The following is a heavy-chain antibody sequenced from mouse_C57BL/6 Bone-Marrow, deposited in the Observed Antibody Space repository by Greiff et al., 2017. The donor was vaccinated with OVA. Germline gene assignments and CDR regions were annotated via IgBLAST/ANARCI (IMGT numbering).Heavy chain of an antibody. CDR1: GYTFTSYW. CDR3: ARSVYYYGWYFDY. CDR2: INPSNGGT. V-gene: IGHV1-53*01. J-gene: IGHJ2*01. Sequence: VQLQQPGTELVKPGASVKLSCKASGYTFTSYWMHWVKQRPGQGLEWIGNINPSNGGTNYNEKFKSKATLTVDKSSSTAYMQLISLTSEDSAVYYCARSVYYYGWYFDYWGQGTTLTVSS. D-gene: IGHD1-1*01.